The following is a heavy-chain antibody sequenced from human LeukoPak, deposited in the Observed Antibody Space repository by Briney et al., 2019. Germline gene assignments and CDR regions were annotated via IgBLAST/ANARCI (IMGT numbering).Heavy chain of an antibody. J-gene: IGHJ5*02. CDR1: GFTFRSYW. CDR3: ARWARYCSSGSCYSWFDP. V-gene: IGHV3-7*01. Sequence: GGSLRLSCAASGFTFRSYWMSWVRQAPGKGLEWVANMKLDGSEEYYVDSVKGRFTISSDNAKNSLYLQMNSLRVDDTAVYYCARWARYCSSGSCYSWFDPWGQGTPVTVSS. D-gene: IGHD2-15*01. CDR2: MKLDGSEE.